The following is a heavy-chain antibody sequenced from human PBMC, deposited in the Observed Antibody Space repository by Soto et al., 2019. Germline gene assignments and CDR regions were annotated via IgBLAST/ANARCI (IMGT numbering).Heavy chain of an antibody. CDR3: ASTSGVVVPAATHYYYYGMDV. Sequence: GESLKISCNGSGYSFTIYWIGWVRQMPGKGLEWMGIIYPGDSDTRYSPSFQGQVTISADKSISTAYLQWSSLKASDTATYYCASTSGVVVPAATHYYYYGMDVWGQGTTVTVSS. CDR1: GYSFTIYW. V-gene: IGHV5-51*01. CDR2: IYPGDSDT. J-gene: IGHJ6*02. D-gene: IGHD2-2*01.